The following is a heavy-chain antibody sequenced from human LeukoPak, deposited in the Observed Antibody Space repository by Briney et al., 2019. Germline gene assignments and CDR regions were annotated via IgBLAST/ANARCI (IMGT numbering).Heavy chain of an antibody. CDR2: INPSGGST. V-gene: IGHV1-46*01. CDR3: ARGGRWYDLYYFDY. Sequence: ASVKVSCKASGGTFSSYAMHWVRQAPGQGLEWMGIINPSGGSTSYAQKFQGRVTMTRDMSTSTVYMELSSLRSEDTAVYYCARGGRWYDLYYFDYWGQGTLVTVSS. D-gene: IGHD2-15*01. CDR1: GGTFSSYA. J-gene: IGHJ4*02.